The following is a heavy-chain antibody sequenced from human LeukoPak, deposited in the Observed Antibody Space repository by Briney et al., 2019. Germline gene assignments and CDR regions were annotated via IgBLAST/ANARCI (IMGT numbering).Heavy chain of an antibody. V-gene: IGHV4-4*07. CDR1: GGSLSSYF. CDR2: IYTSGIT. D-gene: IGHD4-23*01. CDR3: ARQYPKTDYGGNSHYFDY. J-gene: IGHJ4*02. Sequence: SETLSLTCTVSGGSLSSYFWSWIRQLAGKGLEWIGRIYTSGITNCNPSLKSRVTMSVDTSKNQFSLNLSSVTAADTAVYYCARQYPKTDYGGNSHYFDYWGQGTLVTVSS.